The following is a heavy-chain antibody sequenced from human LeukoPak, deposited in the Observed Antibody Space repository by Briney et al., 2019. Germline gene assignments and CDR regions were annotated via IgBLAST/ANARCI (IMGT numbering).Heavy chain of an antibody. CDR3: ARAFRARYFDL. J-gene: IGHJ2*01. V-gene: IGHV4-39*01. CDR2: IYYSGST. Sequence: NPSETLSLTCTVSDDSISTYYWSWIRQPPGKGLEWIGIIYYSGSTYYNPSLKGRVTISVDTSKYQFSLKLSSVTAADTAVYYCARAFRARYFDLWGRGTLVTVSS. CDR1: DDSISTYY. D-gene: IGHD2/OR15-2a*01.